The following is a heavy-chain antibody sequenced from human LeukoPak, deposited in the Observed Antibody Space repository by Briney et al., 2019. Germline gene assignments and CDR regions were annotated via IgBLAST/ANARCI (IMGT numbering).Heavy chain of an antibody. V-gene: IGHV1-2*06. CDR1: GYTFTGYY. CDR3: ARTDGAAAGTGYYYYYGMDV. CDR2: INPNSGGT. J-gene: IGHJ6*02. Sequence: AASVTVSCTASGYTFTGYYMHWVRQAPGQGLEWMGRINPNSGGTNYAQKFQGRVTMTRDTSISTAYMELSRLRSDDTAVYYCARTDGAAAGTGYYYYYGMDVWGQGTTVTVSS. D-gene: IGHD6-13*01.